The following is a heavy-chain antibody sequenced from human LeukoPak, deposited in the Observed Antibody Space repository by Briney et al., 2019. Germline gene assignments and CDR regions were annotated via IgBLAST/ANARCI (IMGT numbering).Heavy chain of an antibody. CDR1: GFTFNRYG. CDR2: IWYDGSEI. Sequence: GGSLRLSCEASGFTFNRYGLHWVRQAPGKGLEWVAVIWYDGSEIYYADSVKGRFTISRDNSKHTLYLQMNSLRAEDTAVYYCAKAMAAVGLGRINYFDHWGLGTLVTVSS. D-gene: IGHD6-13*01. J-gene: IGHJ4*02. V-gene: IGHV3-33*06. CDR3: AKAMAAVGLGRINYFDH.